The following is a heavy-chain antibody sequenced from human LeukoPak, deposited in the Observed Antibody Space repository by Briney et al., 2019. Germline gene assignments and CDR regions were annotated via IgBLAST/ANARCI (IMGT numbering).Heavy chain of an antibody. Sequence: ASVKVSCRASGYTFTGYYMHWVRQAPGQGLEWMGWINPNSGGTDYAQKFQGRVTMTRDTSISTAYMELSRLRSDDTAVYYCARGASGVYTVTTSWFDPWGQGTLVTVSS. D-gene: IGHD4-17*01. CDR3: ARGASGVYTVTTSWFDP. CDR2: INPNSGGT. V-gene: IGHV1-2*02. CDR1: GYTFTGYY. J-gene: IGHJ5*02.